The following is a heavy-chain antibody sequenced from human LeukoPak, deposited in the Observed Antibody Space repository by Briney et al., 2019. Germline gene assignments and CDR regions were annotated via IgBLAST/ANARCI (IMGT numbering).Heavy chain of an antibody. CDR1: GYTLTELS. CDR3: ARVLPPTYIEIVQTAPYYFDF. D-gene: IGHD2/OR15-2a*01. Sequence: GASVKVSCKVSGYTLTELSMHWVRQAPGKGLEWMGGFDPEDGETIYAQKFQGRVTMTEDTSTDTAYMDLMGLRSDDTAVYYCARVLPPTYIEIVQTAPYYFDFWGQGTLVTVSS. V-gene: IGHV1-24*01. CDR2: FDPEDGET. J-gene: IGHJ4*02.